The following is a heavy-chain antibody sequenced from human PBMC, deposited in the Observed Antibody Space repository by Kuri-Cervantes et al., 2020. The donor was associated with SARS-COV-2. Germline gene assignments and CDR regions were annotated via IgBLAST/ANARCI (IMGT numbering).Heavy chain of an antibody. CDR3: ARDGVKDDYGFSSY. CDR1: GFTFSSYS. CDR2: ISSSSSTI. J-gene: IGHJ4*02. Sequence: GESLKISCAAFGFTFSSYSMNWVRQAPGKGLEWVSYISSSSSTIYYADSVKGRFTISRDNAKNSLYLQMNSLRDEDTAVYYCARDGVKDDYGFSSYWGQGTLVTDSS. V-gene: IGHV3-48*02. D-gene: IGHD4-17*01.